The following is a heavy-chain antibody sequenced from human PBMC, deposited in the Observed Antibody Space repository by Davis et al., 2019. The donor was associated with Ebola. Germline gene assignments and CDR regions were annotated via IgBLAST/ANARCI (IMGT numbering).Heavy chain of an antibody. V-gene: IGHV4-39*01. J-gene: IGHJ4*02. CDR2: IYYSGST. CDR3: ARHSAVDTAMVYNYFDY. Sequence: SETLSLTCTVSGGSISSSSYYCGWIRQPPGKGLEWIGSIYYSGSTYYNPSLKSRVTISVDTSKNQFSLKLSSVTAADTAVYYCARHSAVDTAMVYNYFDYWGQGTLVTVSS. CDR1: GGSISSSSYY. D-gene: IGHD5-18*01.